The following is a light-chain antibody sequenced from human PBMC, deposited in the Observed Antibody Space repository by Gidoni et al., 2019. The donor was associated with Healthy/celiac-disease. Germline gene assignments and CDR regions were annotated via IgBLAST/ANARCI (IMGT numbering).Light chain of an antibody. CDR2: GAS. J-gene: IGKJ1*01. Sequence: DIVLTQSPGTLSLSPGERATLSCRASQSVSSSYLAWYQQKPGQAPRLLIYGASSRATGIPDRFSGSGSGTDFTLTISRMEPEDFAVYYCQQYAGAPTFGQGTKVEIK. CDR1: QSVSSSY. CDR3: QQYAGAPT. V-gene: IGKV3-20*01.